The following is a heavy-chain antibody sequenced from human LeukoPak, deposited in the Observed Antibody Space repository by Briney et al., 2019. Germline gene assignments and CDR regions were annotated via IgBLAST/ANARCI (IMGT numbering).Heavy chain of an antibody. CDR2: TYYRSKWYN. CDR3: ARASGTYPFDY. J-gene: IGHJ4*02. CDR1: GDSVSSNSAA. V-gene: IGHV6-1*01. D-gene: IGHD1-26*01. Sequence: SQTLSLTCAISGDSVSSNSAAWHWIRQSPSRGLKWLGRTYYRSKWYNDYAVSPKSRITINPDTSKNQFSLQMNSVTPEDTAVYYCARASGTYPFDYWGQGTLVTVSS.